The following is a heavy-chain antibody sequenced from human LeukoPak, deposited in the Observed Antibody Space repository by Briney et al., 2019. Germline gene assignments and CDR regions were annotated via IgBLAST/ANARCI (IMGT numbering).Heavy chain of an antibody. D-gene: IGHD4-11*01. Sequence: SETLSLTCTVSGGSISSSSYYWGWIRQPPGKGLEWIGSIYYSGSTYYNPSLKSRVTISVDTSKNQFSLKLSSVTAADTAVYYCARGPATVTTGLDAFDIWGQGTMVTVSS. CDR2: IYYSGST. J-gene: IGHJ3*02. CDR1: GGSISSSSYY. CDR3: ARGPATVTTGLDAFDI. V-gene: IGHV4-39*07.